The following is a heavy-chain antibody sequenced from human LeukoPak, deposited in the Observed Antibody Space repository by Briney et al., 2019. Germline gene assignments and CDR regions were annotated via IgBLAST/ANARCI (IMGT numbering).Heavy chain of an antibody. CDR1: GLIFDDYG. CDR3: ARASRNGGWGYAY. J-gene: IGHJ4*02. Sequence: GGSLRLSCAASGLIFDDYGMTWVRQAPGKGLEWVSGINWSGSYTGYADSVKGRFTISRDNAKNSLYLQMNSLRAEDTALYYCARASRNGGWGYAYWGQGTLVTVSS. D-gene: IGHD2-2*01. CDR2: INWSGSYT. V-gene: IGHV3-20*04.